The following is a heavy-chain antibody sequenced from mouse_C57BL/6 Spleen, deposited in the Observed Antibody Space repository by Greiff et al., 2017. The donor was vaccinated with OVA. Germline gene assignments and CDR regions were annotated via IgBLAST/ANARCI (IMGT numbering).Heavy chain of an antibody. CDR3: AREGGPY. CDR2: ISDGGSYT. CDR1: GFTFSSYA. J-gene: IGHJ2*01. Sequence: VQLQQSGGGLVKPGGSLKLSCAASGFTFSSYAMSWVRQTPEKRLEWVATISDGGSYTYYPDNVKGRFTISRDNAKNNLYLQMSHLKSEDTAMYYCAREGGPYWGQGTTLTVSS. V-gene: IGHV5-4*01.